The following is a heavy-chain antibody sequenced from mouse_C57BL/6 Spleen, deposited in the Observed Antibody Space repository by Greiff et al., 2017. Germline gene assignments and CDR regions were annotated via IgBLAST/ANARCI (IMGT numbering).Heavy chain of an antibody. CDR3: ASELGRGYFDV. Sequence: QVQLQQPGAELVKPGASVKLSCKASGYTFTSYWMHWVKQRPGQGLEWIGMIHPNSGSTNYNEKFKSKATLTVDKSSSAAYMQLSSLTSEDAAVXCCASELGRGYFDVWGTGTTVTVSS. D-gene: IGHD4-1*01. CDR1: GYTFTSYW. J-gene: IGHJ1*03. CDR2: IHPNSGST. V-gene: IGHV1-64*01.